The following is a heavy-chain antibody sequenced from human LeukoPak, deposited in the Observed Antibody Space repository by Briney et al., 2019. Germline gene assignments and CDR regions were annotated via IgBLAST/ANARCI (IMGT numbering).Heavy chain of an antibody. CDR2: ISGSGGST. D-gene: IGHD3-3*01. V-gene: IGHV3-23*01. J-gene: IGHJ4*02. CDR1: GFTFSSYA. Sequence: GGSLRLSCAASGFTFSSYAMSWVRQAPGKGLEWVSAISGSGGSTYYADSVKGRFTISRDNSKNTLYLQMNSLRAEDTAVYYCAKGGYDFWSGSHEYYFDYWGQGTLVTVSS. CDR3: AKGGYDFWSGSHEYYFDY.